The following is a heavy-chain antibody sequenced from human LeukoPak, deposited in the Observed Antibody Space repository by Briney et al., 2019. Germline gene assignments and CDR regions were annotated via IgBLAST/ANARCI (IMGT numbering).Heavy chain of an antibody. J-gene: IGHJ5*02. D-gene: IGHD5-12*01. V-gene: IGHV6-1*01. CDR2: IYYRTKWYY. Sequence: SQTLSLTCAISGDSVSSTSVAWNWIRQSPSRGLEWLGRIYYRTKWYYEYAVSVKSRVTINPDTSKNQFSLQLNSVTPEDTAVYYCAKGLRLENWFDPWGQGTLVTVSS. CDR1: GDSVSSTSVA. CDR3: AKGLRLENWFDP.